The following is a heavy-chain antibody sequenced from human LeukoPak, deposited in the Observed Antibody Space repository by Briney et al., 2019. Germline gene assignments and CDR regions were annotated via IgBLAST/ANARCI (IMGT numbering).Heavy chain of an antibody. D-gene: IGHD6-13*01. V-gene: IGHV3-48*02. CDR2: ISSGGGTI. CDR3: ARDVSSTWYFFAY. Sequence: GGSLRLSCAASGYKFDDHGMNWVRQAPGKGLEWVSYISSGGGTIYYADSVKGRFTISRDNAKNSLYLQMNSLRDEDTAVYYCARDVSSTWYFFAYWGQGTLVTVSS. J-gene: IGHJ4*02. CDR1: GYKFDDHG.